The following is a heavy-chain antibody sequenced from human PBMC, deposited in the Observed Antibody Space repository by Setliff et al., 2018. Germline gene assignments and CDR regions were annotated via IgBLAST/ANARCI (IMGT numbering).Heavy chain of an antibody. D-gene: IGHD3-10*01. V-gene: IGHV4-59*01. CDR3: AKVPITKVYFYMDV. Sequence: SETLSLTCNVSGGSISSDYWAWIRHPPGKALDWIGYFYHSASSNYNPSLKGRVTMSADTSKKQRYLKLSSGTAADTAVYFCAKVPITKVYFYMDVWGKGTTGTVSS. CDR2: FYHSASS. J-gene: IGHJ6*03. CDR1: GGSISSDY.